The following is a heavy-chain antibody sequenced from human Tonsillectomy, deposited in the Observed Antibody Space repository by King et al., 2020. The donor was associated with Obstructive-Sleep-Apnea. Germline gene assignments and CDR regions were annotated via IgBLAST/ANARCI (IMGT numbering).Heavy chain of an antibody. Sequence: DVQLVESGGGLVKPGGSLRVSCAASGFTFSNAWMTWVRQAPGKGPEWFGRIKSKTDGGTTDYGVPVKGRFTISRDDSKNTLYLQMNSLKTEHTAVYYCTTGGGAFDYWGQGTLVTVSS. CDR3: TTGGGAFDY. CDR1: GFTFSNAW. J-gene: IGHJ4*02. V-gene: IGHV3-15*01. CDR2: IKSKTDGGTT. D-gene: IGHD1-26*01.